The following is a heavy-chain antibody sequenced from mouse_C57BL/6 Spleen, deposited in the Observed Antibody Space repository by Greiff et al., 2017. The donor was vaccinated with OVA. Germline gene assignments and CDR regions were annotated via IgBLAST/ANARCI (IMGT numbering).Heavy chain of an antibody. CDR1: GYTFTDYY. CDR2: INPNNGGT. J-gene: IGHJ3*01. D-gene: IGHD1-1*01. V-gene: IGHV1-26*01. Sequence: EVQLQQSGPELVKPGASVKISCKASGYTFTDYYMNWVKQSHGKSLEWIGDINPNNGGTSYNQKFKGKATLTVDKSSSTACMELRSLTSEDSAVYYCALITTGSWFAYWGQGTLVTVSA. CDR3: ALITTGSWFAY.